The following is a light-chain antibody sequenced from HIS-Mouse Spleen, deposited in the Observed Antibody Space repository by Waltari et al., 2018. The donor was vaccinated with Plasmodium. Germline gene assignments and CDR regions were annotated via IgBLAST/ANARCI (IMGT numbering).Light chain of an antibody. CDR1: ALPTKY. CDR2: EDS. V-gene: IGLV3-10*01. Sequence: SYELTQPPSVSVSPGHTARITCSGVALPTKYAYWYQQKSGQAPVLVIYEDSKRPSGIPERFSGSSSGTMATLTISGAQVEDEADYYCYSTDSSGNHRVFGGGTKLTVL. CDR3: YSTDSSGNHRV. J-gene: IGLJ3*02.